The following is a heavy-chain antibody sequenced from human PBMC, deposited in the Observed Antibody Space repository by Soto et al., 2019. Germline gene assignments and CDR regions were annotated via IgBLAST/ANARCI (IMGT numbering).Heavy chain of an antibody. CDR3: AKNGPVDGYFEAFDH. CDR1: GFTFSSNA. J-gene: IGHJ4*02. CDR2: ISGSGGGT. Sequence: EVQLLDSGGGLVQPGGSLRLSCAASGFTFSSNAMTWVRQAPGKGLEWVSSISGSGGGTYYADSVKGRFSISRDNSKSTLYLQMDSLRAEDTAVYYCAKNGPVDGYFEAFDHWGQGTLVTVSS. D-gene: IGHD3-22*01. V-gene: IGHV3-23*01.